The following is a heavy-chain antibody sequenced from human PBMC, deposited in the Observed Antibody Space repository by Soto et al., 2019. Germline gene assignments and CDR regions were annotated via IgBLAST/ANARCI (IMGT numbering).Heavy chain of an antibody. CDR2: IYYSGST. CDR1: GGSISSSSYY. V-gene: IGHV4-39*07. Sequence: SETLSLTCTVSGGSISSSSYYWGWIRQPPGKGLEWIGSIYYSGSTYYNPSLKSRVTISVDPSKNQFSLKLSSVTAADTAVYYCASAPCGGDCYYYYYGMDVWGQGTTVTVSS. CDR3: ASAPCGGDCYYYYYGMDV. J-gene: IGHJ6*02. D-gene: IGHD2-21*02.